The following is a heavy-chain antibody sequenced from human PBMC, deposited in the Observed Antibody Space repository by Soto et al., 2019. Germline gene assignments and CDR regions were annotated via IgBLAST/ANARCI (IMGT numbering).Heavy chain of an antibody. V-gene: IGHV3-33*01. J-gene: IGHJ4*02. D-gene: IGHD4-17*01. Sequence: VELVESGGGVVQPGGSLRLSCAASGFTFNTHGMHWVRQAPGKGLEWVAVIWYDGSQRYYADFVRGRFTISRDNSQNTLYLHMTSLRAEDTAVYYCARIDDYGAYVTDYWGQGALVTVSS. CDR1: GFTFNTHG. CDR2: IWYDGSQR. CDR3: ARIDDYGAYVTDY.